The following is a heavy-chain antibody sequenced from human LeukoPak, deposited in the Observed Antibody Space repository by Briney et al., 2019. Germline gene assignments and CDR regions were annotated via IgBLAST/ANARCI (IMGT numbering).Heavy chain of an antibody. CDR3: ARGVFTYYYLDV. J-gene: IGHJ6*03. V-gene: IGHV4-59*01. CDR1: SDSISSYT. D-gene: IGHD3-10*01. CDR2: IFYSGST. Sequence: KTSETLSLTCSVSSDSISSYTWNWIRKPPGKGLEWIGYIFYSGSTNYSPSFKSRVTISLDTSKTQFSLRLSSVTAADTAVYFCARGVFTYYYLDVWGKGTTVTISS.